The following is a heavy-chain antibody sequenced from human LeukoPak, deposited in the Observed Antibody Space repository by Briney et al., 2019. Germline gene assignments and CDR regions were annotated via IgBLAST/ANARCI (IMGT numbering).Heavy chain of an antibody. Sequence: GGSLRLSCAAFGFTFTYYWMHWVRQAPGKGLVWVSRINTDGSSTTYADSVKGRFTISRDNAKNTLFLQMNSLRAEDTAVYYCAILRLGELSQLDYWGQGTLVTVSS. CDR1: GFTFTYYW. V-gene: IGHV3-74*01. CDR2: INTDGSST. CDR3: AILRLGELSQLDY. D-gene: IGHD3-16*02. J-gene: IGHJ4*02.